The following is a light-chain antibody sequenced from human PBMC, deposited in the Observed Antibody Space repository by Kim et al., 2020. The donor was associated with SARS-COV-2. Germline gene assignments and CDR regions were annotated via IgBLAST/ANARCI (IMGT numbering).Light chain of an antibody. Sequence: EIVLTQSPVTLSLSPGERATLACGASHTVSSNYLAWYQQKPGLAPRLLIYDASTRATGIPDRFSGSGSGTDFTLTISRLEPEDFAVYYCQQYGSSLRTFGQGTKVDIK. V-gene: IGKV3D-20*01. CDR1: HTVSSNY. CDR3: QQYGSSLRT. CDR2: DAS. J-gene: IGKJ1*01.